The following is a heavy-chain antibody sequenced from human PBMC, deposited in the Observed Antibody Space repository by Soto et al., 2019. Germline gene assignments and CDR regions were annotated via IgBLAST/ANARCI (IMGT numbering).Heavy chain of an antibody. CDR3: ARRLDILTGYYFYYGMDV. V-gene: IGHV4-39*01. J-gene: IGHJ6*02. D-gene: IGHD3-9*01. CDR2: IYYSGST. Sequence: PSETLSLTCTVSGGSISSSSYYWGWIRQPPGKGLEWIGSIYYSGSTYYNPSLKSRVTISVDTSKNQFSLKLSSVTAADTAVYYCARRLDILTGYYFYYGMDVWGQGTTVTVSS. CDR1: GGSISSSSYY.